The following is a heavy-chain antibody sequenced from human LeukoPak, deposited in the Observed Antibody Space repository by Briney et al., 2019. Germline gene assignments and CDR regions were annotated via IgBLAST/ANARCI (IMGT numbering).Heavy chain of an antibody. CDR2: IIPIFGTA. Sequence: SVKVSCKASGGTFSSYAISWVRQAPGQGLEWMGGIIPIFGTANYAQKFQGRATITADESTSTAYMELSSLRSEDTAVYYCARDRAPVVPAAIRYYYYYMDVWGKGTTVTVSS. J-gene: IGHJ6*03. D-gene: IGHD2-2*02. V-gene: IGHV1-69*13. CDR1: GGTFSSYA. CDR3: ARDRAPVVPAAIRYYYYYMDV.